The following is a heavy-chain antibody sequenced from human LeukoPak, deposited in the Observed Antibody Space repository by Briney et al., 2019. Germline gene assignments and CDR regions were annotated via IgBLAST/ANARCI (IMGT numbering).Heavy chain of an antibody. D-gene: IGHD3-9*01. V-gene: IGHV4-39*07. J-gene: IGHJ4*02. Sequence: SETLSLTCTVSGGSIRSSSYYWGWIRQPPGKGLEWIGSIYYNGSTNYNPSLKSRVTISVDTSKNQFSLKLSSVTAADTAVYYCARLPKKVRRYFDWLTGDGFDYWGQGTLVTVSS. CDR3: ARLPKKVRRYFDWLTGDGFDY. CDR2: IYYNGST. CDR1: GGSIRSSSYY.